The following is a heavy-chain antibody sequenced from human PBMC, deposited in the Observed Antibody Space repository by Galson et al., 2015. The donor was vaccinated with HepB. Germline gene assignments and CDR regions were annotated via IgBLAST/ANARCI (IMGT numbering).Heavy chain of an antibody. CDR1: GYTFTGYY. CDR2: TNPNSGGT. D-gene: IGHD2-15*01. CDR3: ARSAFCSGGSCYPYWYFDL. Sequence: SVKVSCKASGYTFTGYYMHWVRQAPGQGLEWMGWTNPNSGGTNYAQKFQGWVTMTRDTSISTAYMELSRLRSDDTAVYYCARSAFCSGGSCYPYWYFDLWGRGTLVTVSS. V-gene: IGHV1-2*04. J-gene: IGHJ2*01.